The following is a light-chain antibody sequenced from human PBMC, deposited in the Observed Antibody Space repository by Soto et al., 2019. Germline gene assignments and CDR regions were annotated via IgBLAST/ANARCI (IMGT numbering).Light chain of an antibody. CDR2: GAS. CDR1: QSVSSNY. Sequence: EIVLTQSPGTLSLSPGERATLSCRASQSVSSNYLAWYQQKPGQAPRLLIYGASSRATGIPDRFSGSGSGTDFTLTISRLETEDFAVYYCQQYGGSPRVTFGGGNKVEIK. CDR3: QQYGGSPRVT. V-gene: IGKV3-20*01. J-gene: IGKJ4*01.